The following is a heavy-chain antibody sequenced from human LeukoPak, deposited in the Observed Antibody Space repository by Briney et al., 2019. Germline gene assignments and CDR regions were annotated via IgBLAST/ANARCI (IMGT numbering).Heavy chain of an antibody. J-gene: IGHJ4*02. Sequence: PGGSLRLSCVASGFTFSNYAMEWVRQAPGKGLEWVAVIWYDGSNKYYADSVKGRFTISRDNSKNTLYLQMNSLRAEDTAVYYCAREGRCGGDCYYDYWGQGTLVTVSS. D-gene: IGHD2-21*02. V-gene: IGHV3-33*01. CDR3: AREGRCGGDCYYDY. CDR2: IWYDGSNK. CDR1: GFTFSNYA.